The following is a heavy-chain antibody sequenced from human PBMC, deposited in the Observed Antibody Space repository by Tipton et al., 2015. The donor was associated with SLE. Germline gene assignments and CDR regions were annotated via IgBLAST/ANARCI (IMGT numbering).Heavy chain of an antibody. Sequence: SLRLSCATSGFTFSNYWMHWVRQVPGKGLVWVSRIRGDGGVVRYADSVKGRFTISRDNSKNTLYLRLNSLRAEDTAMYYCARDRGPGKPDAFDIWGQGTMVTVSS. CDR3: ARDRGPGKPDAFDI. CDR1: GFTFSNYW. CDR2: IRGDGGVV. J-gene: IGHJ3*02. D-gene: IGHD3-10*01. V-gene: IGHV3-74*01.